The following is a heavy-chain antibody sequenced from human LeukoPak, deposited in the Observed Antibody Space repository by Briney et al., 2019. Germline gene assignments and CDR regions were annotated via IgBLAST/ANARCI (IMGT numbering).Heavy chain of an antibody. Sequence: PGGSLRLSCAASGFTFSTYAMNWVRQAPGKGLEWVSVIYSGGSTYYADSVKGRFTISRDNSKNTLYLQMNSLRAEDTAVYYCARSDRRIQLSSFDYWGQGTLVTVSS. CDR1: GFTFSTYA. D-gene: IGHD5-18*01. J-gene: IGHJ4*02. CDR3: ARSDRRIQLSSFDY. V-gene: IGHV3-66*01. CDR2: IYSGGST.